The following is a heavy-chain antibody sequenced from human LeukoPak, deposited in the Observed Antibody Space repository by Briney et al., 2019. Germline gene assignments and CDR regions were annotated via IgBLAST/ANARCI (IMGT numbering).Heavy chain of an antibody. CDR3: ARDQSLLLWPPRPQGVEY. CDR2: ISSSSSYI. D-gene: IGHD3-10*01. J-gene: IGHJ4*02. Sequence: GGSLRLSCAASGFTFSSYSMNWVRQAPGKGLEWVSSISSSSSYIYYADSVKGRFTISRDNAKNSLYLQMNSLRAEDTAVYYCARDQSLLLWPPRPQGVEYWGQGTLVTVSS. CDR1: GFTFSSYS. V-gene: IGHV3-21*01.